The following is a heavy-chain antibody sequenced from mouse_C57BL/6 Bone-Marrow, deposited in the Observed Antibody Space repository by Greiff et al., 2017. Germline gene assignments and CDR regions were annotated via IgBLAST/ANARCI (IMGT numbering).Heavy chain of an antibody. Sequence: VQRVESGAELVKPGASVKMSCKASGYTFTSYWITWVKQRPGQGLEWIGDIYPGSGSTNYNEKFKSKATLTVDTSSSTAYMQLSSLTSEDSAVYYCARYDYDGTDFDYWGQGTTLTVSS. J-gene: IGHJ2*01. V-gene: IGHV1-55*01. CDR2: IYPGSGST. D-gene: IGHD2-4*01. CDR3: ARYDYDGTDFDY. CDR1: GYTFTSYW.